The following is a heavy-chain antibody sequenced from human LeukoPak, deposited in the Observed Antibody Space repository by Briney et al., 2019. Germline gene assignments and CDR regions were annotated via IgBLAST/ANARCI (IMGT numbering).Heavy chain of an antibody. D-gene: IGHD1-7*01. Sequence: GGSLRHSCVASGFTPSNSWMSWVRAAPGEGLEWVASIRPDGSQHYYMDSVKGRFTISRGNAENSLYLQMNSLRAEDTAVYLCARLMGTVTTYDFWGQGTLVRVSS. CDR2: IRPDGSQH. V-gene: IGHV3-7*01. J-gene: IGHJ4*02. CDR1: GFTPSNSW. CDR3: ARLMGTVTTYDF.